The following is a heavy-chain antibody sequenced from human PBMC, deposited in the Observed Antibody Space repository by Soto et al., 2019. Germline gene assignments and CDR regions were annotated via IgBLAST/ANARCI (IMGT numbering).Heavy chain of an antibody. CDR1: GFNFANYA. CDR2: ISSTGRRT. V-gene: IGHV3-23*01. J-gene: IGHJ6*02. Sequence: GGSLRLSCGSSGFNFANYAMGWVRQAPGKGLEWVSGISSTGRRTYYADPVRGRFSISRDNSKNTVDLQINSLRAEDTAVYYCAREYGMDVWGQGTTVTVSS. CDR3: AREYGMDV.